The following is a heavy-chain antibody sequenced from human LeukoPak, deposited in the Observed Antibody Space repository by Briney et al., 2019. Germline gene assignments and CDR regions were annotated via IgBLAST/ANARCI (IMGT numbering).Heavy chain of an antibody. Sequence: KPSETLSLTCTASGGSISSYYWSWIRQPAGKGLEWIGRIYTSGSTNYNPSLKSRVTMSVDTSKNQFSLKLSSVTAADTAVYYCARVRAIAAAGNYVDAFDIWGQGTMVTVSS. J-gene: IGHJ3*02. D-gene: IGHD6-13*01. CDR2: IYTSGST. V-gene: IGHV4-4*07. CDR1: GGSISSYY. CDR3: ARVRAIAAAGNYVDAFDI.